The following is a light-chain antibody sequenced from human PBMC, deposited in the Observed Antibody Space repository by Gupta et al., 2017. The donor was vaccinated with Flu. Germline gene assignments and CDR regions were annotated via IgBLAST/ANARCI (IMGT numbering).Light chain of an antibody. CDR3: SSYTTGSVL. J-gene: IGLJ2*01. CDR1: TSDVGNYNR. V-gene: IGLV2-18*02. Sequence: QSALTQPPSVSGSPGQSVTISCNGITSDVGNYNRVPWYHQSPGTAPKLMIYEVSNRPSGVPDRFSGSKSGNTASLTISGLQAEDEGDYYCSSYTTGSVLFGGGTKLTVL. CDR2: EVS.